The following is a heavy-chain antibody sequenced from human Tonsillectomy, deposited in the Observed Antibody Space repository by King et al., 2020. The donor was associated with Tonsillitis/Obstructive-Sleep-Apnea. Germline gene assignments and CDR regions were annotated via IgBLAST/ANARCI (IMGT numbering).Heavy chain of an antibody. CDR3: ARDLPIVMIPAAIKGGFDY. CDR1: GFTFSYYA. D-gene: IGHD2-2*02. CDR2: ISYDGSNK. Sequence: VQLVESGGGVVQPGRSLRLSCAASGFTFSYYAMHWVRQAPGKGLEWVAVISYDGSNKYYADSVKGRFTISRDNSKNTPYLQMNSLRPEDTAVYYCARDLPIVMIPAAIKGGFDYWGQGTLVTVSS. V-gene: IGHV3-30*01. J-gene: IGHJ4*02.